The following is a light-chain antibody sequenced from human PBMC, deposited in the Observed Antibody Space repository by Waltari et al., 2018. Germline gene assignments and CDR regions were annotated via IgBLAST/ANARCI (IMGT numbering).Light chain of an antibody. V-gene: IGLV2-14*03. CDR2: DVT. CDR3: SSYTTRSTRV. J-gene: IGLJ1*01. Sequence: QSALTQPASVSGSPGQSITISCTATNSDVGDYKYVPWYQQHPGKVPKLLIYDVTNRPSGISYRFSGSKSGYTASLTISGLQAEDEADYYCSSYTTRSTRVFGTGTKVTVL. CDR1: NSDVGDYKY.